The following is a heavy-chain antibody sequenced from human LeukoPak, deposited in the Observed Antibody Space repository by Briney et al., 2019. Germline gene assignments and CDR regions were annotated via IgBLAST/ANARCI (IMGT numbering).Heavy chain of an antibody. Sequence: GGSLRLSCAASGFTFSDYYMSWIRQAPGKGLEWVSYISSSGSTIYYADSVKGRFTISRDNAKNSLYLQMNSLRAEDTAVYYCARAKYYDFWSGHDAFDIWGQGTMVTVSS. D-gene: IGHD3-3*01. V-gene: IGHV3-11*04. CDR1: GFTFSDYY. CDR3: ARAKYYDFWSGHDAFDI. CDR2: ISSSGSTI. J-gene: IGHJ3*02.